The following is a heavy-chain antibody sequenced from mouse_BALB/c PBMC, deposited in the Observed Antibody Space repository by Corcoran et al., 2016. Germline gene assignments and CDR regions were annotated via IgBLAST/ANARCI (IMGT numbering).Heavy chain of an antibody. CDR2: INTHSGVP. V-gene: IGHV9-4*02. Sequence: QIQLVQSGPELKKPGETVRISCKASGYTFTTAGMQWVQKMPGKGLKWIGWINTHSGVPKYAEDFKGRFAFSLETSASTAYLQISNLKNEDTATYCCARSGYVDVWGAGTTVTVSS. CDR1: GYTFTTAG. J-gene: IGHJ1*01. CDR3: ARSGYVDV.